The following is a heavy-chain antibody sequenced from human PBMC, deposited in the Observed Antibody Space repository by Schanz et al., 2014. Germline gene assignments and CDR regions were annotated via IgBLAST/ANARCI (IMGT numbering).Heavy chain of an antibody. Sequence: QVQLQESGPGLVKPSETLSLTCSVSGGDIGNYYWSWIRQPPGKGLEWIGYIHQSGGTNYNPSLKSRATILVDTSKNHFSRRRPSLPAADTAVYYCAKFLYDDPSWGQGTLVTVSS. D-gene: IGHD3-3*01. CDR2: IHQSGGT. J-gene: IGHJ5*02. CDR3: AKFLYDDPS. V-gene: IGHV4-59*08. CDR1: GGDIGNYY.